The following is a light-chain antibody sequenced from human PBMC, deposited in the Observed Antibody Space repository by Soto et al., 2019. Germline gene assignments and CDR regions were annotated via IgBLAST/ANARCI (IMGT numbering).Light chain of an antibody. V-gene: IGKV3-20*01. Sequence: DIGLTQSPGPLFLSPGEGATLSCRAGQRVNGSYLAWYQRKPGQTPRLLIHGASSRATGIPDRISGSGSGTDFTLTISRLEPEDFAVYYCQQYGRSPPMYTFGRGTKLEIK. CDR2: GAS. CDR1: QRVNGSY. J-gene: IGKJ2*01. CDR3: QQYGRSPPMYT.